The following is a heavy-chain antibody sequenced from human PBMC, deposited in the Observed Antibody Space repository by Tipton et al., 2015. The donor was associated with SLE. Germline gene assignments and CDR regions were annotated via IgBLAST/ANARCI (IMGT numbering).Heavy chain of an antibody. V-gene: IGHV1-18*01. J-gene: IGHJ6*02. Sequence: QVQLVQSGAEVKKPGASVRVSCKTSGYTFTSYGISWVRQAPGQGLEWMGRISGYNGDTNYAQKLQGRVTMTTDTSTSTAYMELRRLRSDDTAVYYCARGLTSQPYFYAMDVWGQGTTVTVS. CDR2: ISGYNGDT. D-gene: IGHD2-2*01. CDR3: ARGLTSQPYFYAMDV. CDR1: GYTFTSYG.